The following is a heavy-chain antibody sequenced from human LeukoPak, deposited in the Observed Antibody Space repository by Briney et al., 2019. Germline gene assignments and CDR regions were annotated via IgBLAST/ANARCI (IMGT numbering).Heavy chain of an antibody. CDR2: ISGSGGST. CDR3: AKDWGYYDSSGYHQDDY. J-gene: IGHJ4*02. D-gene: IGHD3-22*01. V-gene: IGHV3-23*01. Sequence: ETLSLTCTVSGGSISSGGYYWSWVRQAPGKGLEWVSAISGSGGSTYYADSVKGRFTISRDNSKNTLYLQMNSLRAEDTAVYYCAKDWGYYDSSGYHQDDYWGQGTLVTVSS. CDR1: GGSISSGGYY.